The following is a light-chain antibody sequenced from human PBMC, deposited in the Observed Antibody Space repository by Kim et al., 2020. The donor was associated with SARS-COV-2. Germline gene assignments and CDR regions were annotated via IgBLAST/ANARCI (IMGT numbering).Light chain of an antibody. CDR2: GAS. CDR3: QHYDSSRRT. J-gene: IGKJ2*01. V-gene: IGKV3-20*01. Sequence: LSPGERATRYCRASQSVRSTYLAWYQQKLGQSPRLLIYGASSRATGIPDRFSGGGSGADFTLTISSLEPEDFAVYYCQHYDSSRRTFGQGTKLEI. CDR1: QSVRSTY.